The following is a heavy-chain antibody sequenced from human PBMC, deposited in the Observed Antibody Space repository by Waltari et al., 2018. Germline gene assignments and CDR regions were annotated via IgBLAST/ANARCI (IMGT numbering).Heavy chain of an antibody. D-gene: IGHD3-10*01. CDR3: ARIYGSGIPPLPYYFDY. Sequence: EVQLVQSGAEVKKPGESLKISCKGSGYSFTSYWIGWVRQMPGKGLEWMGLIYPGDSDTRYSPSFQGQVTIPADKSISTAYLQWSSLKASDTAMYYCARIYGSGIPPLPYYFDYWGQGTLVTVSS. CDR1: GYSFTSYW. J-gene: IGHJ4*02. V-gene: IGHV5-51*03. CDR2: IYPGDSDT.